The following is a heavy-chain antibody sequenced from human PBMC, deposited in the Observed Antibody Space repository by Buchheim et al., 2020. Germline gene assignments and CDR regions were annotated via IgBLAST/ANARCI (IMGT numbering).Heavy chain of an antibody. Sequence: QVQLVESGGGVVQPGRSLRLSCAASGFTFSSYGMHWVRQAPGKGLEWVAVIWYDGSNEYYADSVKGRFTISRDNSTNTLYLQMNSLRAEDTAVYYCARGMDIVVVPAQQHLHYYYYGMDVWGQGTT. CDR2: IWYDGSNE. CDR3: ARGMDIVVVPAQQHLHYYYYGMDV. CDR1: GFTFSSYG. J-gene: IGHJ6*02. D-gene: IGHD2-2*03. V-gene: IGHV3-33*01.